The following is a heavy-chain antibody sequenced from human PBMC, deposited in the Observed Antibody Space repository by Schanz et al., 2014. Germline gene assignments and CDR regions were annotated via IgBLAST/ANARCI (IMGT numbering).Heavy chain of an antibody. J-gene: IGHJ2*01. V-gene: IGHV3-11*03. CDR3: ARNRGSWGQNRYFDL. CDR1: GFSFSDYY. CDR2: INTGSNYI. D-gene: IGHD1-26*01. Sequence: QVHLLESGGGLVEPGGSLRLSCAASGFSFSDYYMSWIRQAPGKGLEWISFINTGSNYINYADSVKGRFTISRDNTKNSLFLQLNSLRADDTAVYYCARNRGSWGQNRYFDLWGRGTRVTVSS.